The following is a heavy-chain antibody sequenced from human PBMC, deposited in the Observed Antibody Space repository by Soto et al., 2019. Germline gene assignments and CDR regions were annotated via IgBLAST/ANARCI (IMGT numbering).Heavy chain of an antibody. CDR2: IYYSGNT. CDR1: SGSISSSSSY. J-gene: IGHJ4*02. Sequence: PSETLSLTCTVSSGSISSSSSYWGWIRQPPGKGLEWIGCIYYSGNTYYNPSLKSRVTISVDSSKTQFSLKLNSVTAADTAVYYCARARGRVPTGYFDYWGQGTLVTVSS. CDR3: ARARGRVPTGYFDY. V-gene: IGHV4-39*01. D-gene: IGHD2-2*01.